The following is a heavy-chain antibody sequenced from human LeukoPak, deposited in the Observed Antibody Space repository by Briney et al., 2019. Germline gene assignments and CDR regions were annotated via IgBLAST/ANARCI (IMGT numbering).Heavy chain of an antibody. J-gene: IGHJ3*02. D-gene: IGHD1-1*01. CDR1: GGSFSGYY. CDR3: ARGGTPDHAFDI. V-gene: IGHV4-59*01. CDR2: IYYSGGT. Sequence: SETLSLTCAVYGGSFSGYYWSWIRQPPGKGLEWIGDIYYSGGTNYNPSLKSRVTISVDTSKNQFSLRLSSVTAADTAVYYCARGGTPDHAFDIWGQGTMVTVSS.